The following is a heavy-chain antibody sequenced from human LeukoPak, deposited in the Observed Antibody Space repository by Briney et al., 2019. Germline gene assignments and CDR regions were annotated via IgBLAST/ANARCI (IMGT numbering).Heavy chain of an antibody. J-gene: IGHJ4*02. D-gene: IGHD6-13*01. Sequence: SETLSLTCAVYGGSFSDDYWSWIRQPPGKGLDGMGEINHSGSTNYNPSLRSRATISLDTSKKQFSPKLTSVNAAASAVYYCARAVAAAGTRFGHWGQGTLVTVSS. CDR1: GGSFSDDY. CDR2: INHSGST. V-gene: IGHV4-34*01. CDR3: ARAVAAAGTRFGH.